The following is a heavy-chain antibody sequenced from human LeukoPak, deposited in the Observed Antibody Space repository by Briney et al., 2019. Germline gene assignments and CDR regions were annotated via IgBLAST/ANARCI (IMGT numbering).Heavy chain of an antibody. CDR2: IYHSGST. CDR1: GYSISSGYY. Sequence: SETLSLTCTVSGYSISSGYYWGWIRQPPGKGLEWIGTIYHSGSTYYNPSLKSRVTISVDTSKNQFSLKLTSVTAADTAVYYCARVRGYCSSTICYRYYFDYWGQGALVTVSS. D-gene: IGHD2-2*01. V-gene: IGHV4-38-2*02. CDR3: ARVRGYCSSTICYRYYFDY. J-gene: IGHJ4*02.